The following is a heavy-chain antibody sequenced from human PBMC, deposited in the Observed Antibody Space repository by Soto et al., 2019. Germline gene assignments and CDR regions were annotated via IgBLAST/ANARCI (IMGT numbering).Heavy chain of an antibody. D-gene: IGHD2-15*01. CDR3: AKGQGWSYYYDS. V-gene: IGHV3-23*01. CDR2: IGGSGGT. CDR1: GFTFSSYA. J-gene: IGHJ4*02. Sequence: EVQVLESGGGLVQPGGSLRLSCAASGFTFSSYAMSWVRLAPGKGLEWFSSIGGSGGTYYADSVKGRFTISRDNSKNMLYLHLNSLRAEDTAMYYCAKGQGWSYYYDSWGQGTLVTVSS.